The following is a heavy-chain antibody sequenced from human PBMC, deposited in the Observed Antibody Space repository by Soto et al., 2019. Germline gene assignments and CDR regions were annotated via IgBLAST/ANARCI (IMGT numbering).Heavy chain of an antibody. J-gene: IGHJ4*02. CDR1: GFTFSNFA. Sequence: GGSLRLSCGASGFTFSNFAMSWVRQAPGRGLEWVSGISASGRDIHYADSVKDRFTVSRDNSKNTLYLQMNSLRAEDTAIYYCAKGKTSGWYYFDYWGQGALVTVSS. D-gene: IGHD6-19*01. CDR2: ISASGRDI. CDR3: AKGKTSGWYYFDY. V-gene: IGHV3-23*01.